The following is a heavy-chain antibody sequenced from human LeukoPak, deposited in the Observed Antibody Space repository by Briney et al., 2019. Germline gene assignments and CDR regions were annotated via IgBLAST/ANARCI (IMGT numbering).Heavy chain of an antibody. D-gene: IGHD4-23*01. CDR2: IKSKRDGETT. CDR3: TSLVGSPTY. J-gene: IGHJ4*02. Sequence: PGGSLRLSYAGSGFNFQYAWMTWVRQAPGKGLGWVGRIKSKRDGETTDYAALVKSRFSISRDDSKNTVYLQMNSLRTEDTAVYYCTSLVGSPTYWGQGTLVAVSS. CDR1: GFNFQYAW. V-gene: IGHV3-15*01.